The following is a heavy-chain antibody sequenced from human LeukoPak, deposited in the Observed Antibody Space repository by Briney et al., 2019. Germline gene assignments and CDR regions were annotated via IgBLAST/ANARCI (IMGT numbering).Heavy chain of an antibody. V-gene: IGHV3-23*01. Sequence: PGGSLRLSCAASGFTFRSYEMNWVRQAPGKGLEWVASINGRAATTYYADSVKGRFTISRDNFKNTLYLQMNSLGADDTAVYYCAKAPATGEGYYFYYMDVWGKGTTVTDSS. CDR1: GFTFRSYE. J-gene: IGHJ6*03. D-gene: IGHD7-27*01. CDR3: AKAPATGEGYYFYYMDV. CDR2: INGRAATT.